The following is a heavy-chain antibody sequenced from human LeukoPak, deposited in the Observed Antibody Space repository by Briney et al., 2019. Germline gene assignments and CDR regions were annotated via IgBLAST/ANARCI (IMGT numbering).Heavy chain of an antibody. Sequence: GASVKVSCKASGGTFSSYAISWVRQAPGQGLEWMGGIIPIFGTANYAQKFQGRVTITADESTSTAYMELSSLRSEDTAVYYCARPEVRYYYGDFDYWGQGTLVTVSS. CDR2: IIPIFGTA. CDR3: ARPEVRYYYGDFDY. J-gene: IGHJ4*02. D-gene: IGHD3-10*01. CDR1: GGTFSSYA. V-gene: IGHV1-69*13.